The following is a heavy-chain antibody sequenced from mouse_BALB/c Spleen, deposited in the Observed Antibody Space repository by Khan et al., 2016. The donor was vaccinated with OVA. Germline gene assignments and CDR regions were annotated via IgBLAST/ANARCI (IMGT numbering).Heavy chain of an antibody. CDR3: ARLAYYYDSEGFAY. D-gene: IGHD1-1*01. CDR2: ISTGGHYT. CDR1: GFTFSTYG. Sequence: EVELVESGGDLVKPGGSLKLSCAASGFTFSTYGMSWVRQTPDKRLEWVATISTGGHYTYYPDSVKGRFTISRENAKNTLYLQMTSLRSEDTAMFYCARLAYYYDSEGFAYWGQGTLVTVSA. J-gene: IGHJ3*01. V-gene: IGHV5-6*01.